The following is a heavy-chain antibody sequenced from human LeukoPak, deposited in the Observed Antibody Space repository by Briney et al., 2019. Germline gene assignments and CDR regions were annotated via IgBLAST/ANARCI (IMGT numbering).Heavy chain of an antibody. D-gene: IGHD3-10*01. J-gene: IGHJ4*02. V-gene: IGHV3-7*01. CDR2: IKQDGSEK. Sequence: GSLRLSCAASGFTFSSYGMSWVRQAPGKGLELVANIKQDGSEKNYVESVKGRFTISRDNAKNSLYLQTNSLRAEDTAVYYCARAGQEWFGELGFDQWGQGTLVIVSS. CDR1: GFTFSSYG. CDR3: ARAGQEWFGELGFDQ.